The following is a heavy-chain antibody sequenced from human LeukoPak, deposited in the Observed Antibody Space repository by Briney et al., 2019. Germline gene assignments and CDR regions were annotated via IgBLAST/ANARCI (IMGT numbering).Heavy chain of an antibody. CDR1: GGSFSGYY. V-gene: IGHV4-34*01. Sequence: PSETLSLTCAVYGGSFSGYYWSWIRQPPGKGLEWIGEINHSGSANYNPSLKSRVTISVDTSKNQFSLKLSSVTAADTAVYYCARIGEYVSNYYYYMDVWGKGTTVTVSS. D-gene: IGHD3-10*01. CDR3: ARIGEYVSNYYYYMDV. CDR2: INHSGSA. J-gene: IGHJ6*03.